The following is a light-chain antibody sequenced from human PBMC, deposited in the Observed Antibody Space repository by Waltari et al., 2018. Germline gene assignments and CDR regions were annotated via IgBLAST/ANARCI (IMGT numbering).Light chain of an antibody. CDR2: GAS. CDR1: QSIGSY. Sequence: DIQMTQSPSSLSASVGDRVTITCRASQSIGSYLSWCQQKPGKAPKRLIYGASSLQSGVPSRFSGSESGTDFTLTISSLQPEDSATYYCQQSYNTPYTFGQGTKLEI. J-gene: IGKJ2*01. CDR3: QQSYNTPYT. V-gene: IGKV1-39*01.